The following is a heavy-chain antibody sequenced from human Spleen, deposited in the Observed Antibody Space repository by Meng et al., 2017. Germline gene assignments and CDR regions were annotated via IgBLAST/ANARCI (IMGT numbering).Heavy chain of an antibody. CDR2: IYYTGRT. CDR3: ARDLQGYIYAFGY. J-gene: IGHJ4*02. CDR1: GGSISNADYY. Sequence: QVQLQESGPGLVKPSQTLSLTCTVSGGSISNADYYWSWIRQPPGKGLEWIGYIYYTGRTYYNPSLESRVTISVDTSKNQFSLKLSSVTAADTAMYYCARDLQGYIYAFGYWGQGTLVTVSS. V-gene: IGHV4-30-4*01. D-gene: IGHD5-18*01.